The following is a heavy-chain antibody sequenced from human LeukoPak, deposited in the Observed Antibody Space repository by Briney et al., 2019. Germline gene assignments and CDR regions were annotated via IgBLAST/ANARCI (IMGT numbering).Heavy chain of an antibody. CDR2: MNPNSGNT. D-gene: IGHD4-17*01. Sequence: WASVKVSCKASGYTFTSYDINWVRQATGQGLEWMGWMNPNSGNTGYAQKFQGRVTITRNTSISTAYMELSSLRSEDTAVYYCARGSVTTEYYYYYMDVWGKGITVTVSS. CDR1: GYTFTSYD. CDR3: ARGSVTTEYYYYYMDV. J-gene: IGHJ6*03. V-gene: IGHV1-8*03.